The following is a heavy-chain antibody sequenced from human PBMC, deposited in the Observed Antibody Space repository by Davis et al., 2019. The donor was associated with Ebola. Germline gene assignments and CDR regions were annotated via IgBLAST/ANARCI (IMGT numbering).Heavy chain of an antibody. Sequence: GGSLRLSCKDSGNSFNTHWIGWVRQMPGKGLEWMGIIYTGASDIRYSPSFRGHVTISADKSIKPAFLQWSSLKASDTAMYYCATLRRTITGMDDGFNIWGEGTTVTVSS. CDR3: ATLRRTITGMDDGFNI. V-gene: IGHV5-51*01. D-gene: IGHD1-20*01. CDR2: IYTGASDI. J-gene: IGHJ6*04. CDR1: GNSFNTHW.